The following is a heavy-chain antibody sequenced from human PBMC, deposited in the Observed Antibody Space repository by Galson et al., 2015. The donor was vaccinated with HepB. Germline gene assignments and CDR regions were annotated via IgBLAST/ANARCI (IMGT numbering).Heavy chain of an antibody. D-gene: IGHD5-12*01. CDR3: ARGYTAPGADSYYFDF. V-gene: IGHV4-31*03. Sequence: TLSLTCSVSGGSISSHYYWNWIRHHPGKGLEWIGYVFYSENTYYNPSLKSRLSIALDTSKNQFSLKLTSVTAADMAIYYCARGYTAPGADSYYFDFWGQGSLVTVSS. CDR1: GGSISSHYY. J-gene: IGHJ4*02. CDR2: VFYSENT.